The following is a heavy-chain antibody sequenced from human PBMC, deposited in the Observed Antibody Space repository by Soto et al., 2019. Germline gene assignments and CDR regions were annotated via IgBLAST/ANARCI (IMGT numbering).Heavy chain of an antibody. J-gene: IGHJ3*02. CDR1: GFTFSNAW. D-gene: IGHD4-17*01. Sequence: EVQLVESGGGLVKPGGSLRLSCAASGFTFSNAWMSWVRQAPGKGLEWVGRIKSKTDGGTTDYAAPVKGRFTISRDDSKNTLYLQMNSLKTEDTAVYYCTTDLVTTVTPSDAFDIWGQGTIVTVSS. CDR2: IKSKTDGGTT. V-gene: IGHV3-15*01. CDR3: TTDLVTTVTPSDAFDI.